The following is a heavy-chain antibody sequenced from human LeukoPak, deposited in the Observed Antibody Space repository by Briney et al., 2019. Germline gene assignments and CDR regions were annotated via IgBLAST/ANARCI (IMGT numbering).Heavy chain of an antibody. D-gene: IGHD6-6*01. CDR3: ARSGGSSSLGY. V-gene: IGHV3-74*01. CDR2: INTDGSST. CDR1: GFTFSSYW. J-gene: IGHJ4*02. Sequence: GVSLRLSCAASGFTFSSYWTHWVRQAPGKGLVWVSYINTDGSSTTYADSVKGRLTISRDNAKNTLYLQMNSLRAEDTAVYYCARSGGSSSLGYWGQGTLVTVSS.